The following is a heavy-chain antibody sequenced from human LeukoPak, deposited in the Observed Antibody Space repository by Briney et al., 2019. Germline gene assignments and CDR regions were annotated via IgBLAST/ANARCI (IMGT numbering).Heavy chain of an antibody. V-gene: IGHV3-43*02. J-gene: IGHJ4*02. CDR2: ISGVGGST. CDR1: GFAFDDYA. D-gene: IGHD1-1*01. CDR3: AKDRAWNDALGGIDY. Sequence: GRSLRLSCAASGFAFDDYAMHWVRQAPGKGLECVSLISGVGGSTYYADSVKGRFTISRDNSKNSLYLQMNSLRTEDTALYYCAKDRAWNDALGGIDYWGQGTLVTVSS.